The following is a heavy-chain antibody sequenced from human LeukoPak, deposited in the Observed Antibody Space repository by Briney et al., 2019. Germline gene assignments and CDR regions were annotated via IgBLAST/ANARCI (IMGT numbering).Heavy chain of an antibody. Sequence: GGSLRLSCAASGFTFSSYAMSWVRQAPGKGLEWVAVISYDGSNKYYADSVKGRFTISRDNSKNTLYLQMNSLRAEDTAVYYCARDQADSSGWYGFDYWGQGTLVTVSS. CDR1: GFTFSSYA. V-gene: IGHV3-30*04. J-gene: IGHJ4*02. D-gene: IGHD6-19*01. CDR2: ISYDGSNK. CDR3: ARDQADSSGWYGFDY.